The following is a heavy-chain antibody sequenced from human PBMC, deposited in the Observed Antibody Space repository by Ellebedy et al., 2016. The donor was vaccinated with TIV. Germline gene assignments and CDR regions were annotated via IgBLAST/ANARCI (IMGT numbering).Heavy chain of an antibody. D-gene: IGHD1-14*01. CDR3: ARDFGGSSDY. V-gene: IGHV3-23*01. CDR2: ISGSGGST. Sequence: GESLKISXAASGFTFSSYAMSWVRQAPGKGLEWVSAISGSGGSTYYADSVKGRFTISRDNSKNTLYLQMNSLRAEDTAVYYCARDFGGSSDYWGQGTLVTVSS. CDR1: GFTFSSYA. J-gene: IGHJ4*02.